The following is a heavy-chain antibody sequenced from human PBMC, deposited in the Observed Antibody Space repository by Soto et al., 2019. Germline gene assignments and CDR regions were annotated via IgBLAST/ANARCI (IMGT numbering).Heavy chain of an antibody. Sequence: GRSVRLACAASGVTRGSYAMHWVRQAPGKGLEWVAVISYDGSNKYYADSVKGRFTISRDNSKNTLYLQMNSLRAEDTAVYYCARDMGYLWGQGT. CDR3: ARDMGYL. CDR1: GVTRGSYA. D-gene: IGHD6-13*01. J-gene: IGHJ4*02. V-gene: IGHV3-30-3*01. CDR2: ISYDGSNK.